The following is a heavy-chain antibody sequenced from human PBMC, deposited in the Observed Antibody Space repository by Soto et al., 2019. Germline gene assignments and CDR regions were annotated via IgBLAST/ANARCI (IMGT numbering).Heavy chain of an antibody. CDR1: GLIVSSTY. J-gene: IGHJ3*02. Sequence: EVQLVESGGGLVQPGGSLRLSCAASGLIVSSTYMSWVRQAPGKGLEWVSVISNGGDTHSADSVKGRVSLSRDISNNTLHRQTSSLRVEDTAVYYCAREPRYCSGGSCSITGDAFDIWGQGTMVTVSS. V-gene: IGHV3-66*01. D-gene: IGHD2-15*01. CDR3: AREPRYCSGGSCSITGDAFDI. CDR2: ISNGGDT.